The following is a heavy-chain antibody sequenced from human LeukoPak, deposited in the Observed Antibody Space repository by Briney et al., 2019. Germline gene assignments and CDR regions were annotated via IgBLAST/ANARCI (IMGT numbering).Heavy chain of an antibody. CDR3: ARMRGGIDY. J-gene: IGHJ4*02. CDR2: MFYTGNS. V-gene: IGHV4-31*03. CDR1: GGSISSGNYY. Sequence: SETLSLTCTVSGGSISSGNYYWSWVRQHPGKGLEWIGYMFYTGNSYYNPSLKSRVSLSADTSKNQFSLKLSSVTAADTAVYYCARMRGGIDYWGQGTLVTVSS. D-gene: IGHD3-16*01.